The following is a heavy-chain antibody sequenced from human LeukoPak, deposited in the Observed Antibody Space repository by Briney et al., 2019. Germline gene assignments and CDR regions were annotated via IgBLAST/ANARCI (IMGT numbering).Heavy chain of an antibody. J-gene: IGHJ4*02. V-gene: IGHV1-18*04. CDR1: GYTFTSFG. CDR3: TRDHCRGDNCPSFDY. CDR2: IGAYNGGT. D-gene: IGHD2-15*01. Sequence: ASVKVSCKPSGYTFTSFGISWVRQAPGQGLEWMGWIGAYNGGTNYAQKFQGRVTMTTDTSTSTAYMDLRSLRSDDTAVYYCTRDHCRGDNCPSFDYWGQGTLVTVSS.